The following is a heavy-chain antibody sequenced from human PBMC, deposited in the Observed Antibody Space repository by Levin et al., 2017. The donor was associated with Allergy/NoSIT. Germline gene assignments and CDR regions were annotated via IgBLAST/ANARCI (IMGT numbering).Heavy chain of an antibody. CDR2: TYYRSKWYH. Sequence: SQTLSLTCAISGDSVSRNNAAWNWLRQSPSRGLEWLGRTYYRSKWYHDYAVSMKSRMTINPDTSKNQFSLQVNSVTPEDTAVYYCAREGTRGLLDYWGQGTLVTVSS. D-gene: IGHD2-2*01. J-gene: IGHJ4*02. V-gene: IGHV6-1*01. CDR3: AREGTRGLLDY. CDR1: GDSVSRNNAA.